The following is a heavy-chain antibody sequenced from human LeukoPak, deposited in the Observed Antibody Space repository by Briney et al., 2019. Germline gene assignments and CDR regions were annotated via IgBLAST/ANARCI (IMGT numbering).Heavy chain of an antibody. CDR3: ARDLSSSGWSPFDY. J-gene: IGHJ4*02. Sequence: ASVKLSCKASGGTFSSYAISWVRQAPGQGLERMGGIIPIFGTANYAQKFQGRVTITADESTSTAYMELSSLRSEDTAVYYCARDLSSSGWSPFDYWGQGTLVTVSS. CDR1: GGTFSSYA. D-gene: IGHD6-19*01. V-gene: IGHV1-69*01. CDR2: IIPIFGTA.